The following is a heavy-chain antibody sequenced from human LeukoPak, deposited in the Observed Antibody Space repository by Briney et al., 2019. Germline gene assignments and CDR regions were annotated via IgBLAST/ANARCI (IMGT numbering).Heavy chain of an antibody. J-gene: IGHJ4*02. V-gene: IGHV4-59*01. CDR3: ARAPDTVTVDY. D-gene: IGHD4-17*01. CDR1: GGSMSSYY. CDR2: IYYSGST. Sequence: SETLSLTCTVSGGSMSSYYWSWIRQPPGNGLEWIGYIYYSGSTDYNPSLKSRVTISVDTSENQFSLKLASVTAADTAVYYCARAPDTVTVDYWGQGTLVTVSS.